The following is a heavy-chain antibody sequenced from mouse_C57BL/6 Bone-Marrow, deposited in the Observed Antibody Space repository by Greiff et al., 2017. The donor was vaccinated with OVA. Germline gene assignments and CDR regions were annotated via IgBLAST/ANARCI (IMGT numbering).Heavy chain of an antibody. Sequence: QVQLQQSGPGLVQPSQSLSITCTVSGFSLTSYGVHWVRQPPGKGLEWLGVIWSGGSTDYNAAFISRLSISKDNSKSQVLFKMSSLQADDTAIYYCAKSHYYGSRFFAYWGQGTLVTVSA. CDR2: IWSGGST. D-gene: IGHD1-1*01. CDR3: AKSHYYGSRFFAY. J-gene: IGHJ3*01. V-gene: IGHV2-4*01. CDR1: GFSLTSYG.